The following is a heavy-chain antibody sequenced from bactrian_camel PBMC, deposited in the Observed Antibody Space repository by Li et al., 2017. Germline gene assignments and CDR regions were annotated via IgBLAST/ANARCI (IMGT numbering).Heavy chain of an antibody. Sequence: HVQLVESGGGSVQEGNSLTLSCKAYFYVPGSRCMGWFRPVPGKEREGVAAICGDTTYYSDSVKGRFTISQELAKDTFYLHMTGLKPEDTAVYYCSATTVAGCAHWFKRGRPDFGYWGHGTQVTVS. CDR3: SATTVAGCAHWFKRGRPDFGY. D-gene: IGHD3*01. V-gene: IGHV3S55*01. J-gene: IGHJ6*01. CDR1: FYVPGSRC. CDR2: ICGDTT.